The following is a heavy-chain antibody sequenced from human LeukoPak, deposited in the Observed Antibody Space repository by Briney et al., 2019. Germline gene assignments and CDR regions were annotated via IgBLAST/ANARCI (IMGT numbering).Heavy chain of an antibody. CDR2: INPNSGGT. D-gene: IGHD3-10*01. CDR1: GYTFTGYY. V-gene: IGHV1-2*02. Sequence: ASVKVSCKASGYTFTGYYIHWVRQAPGQGLEWMGWINPNSGGTNYAQKFQGRVTMTRDTSISTAHMELSRLRSDDTAVYYCTRPTLQTLGAWGQGTLVTVSS. J-gene: IGHJ5*02. CDR3: TRPTLQTLGA.